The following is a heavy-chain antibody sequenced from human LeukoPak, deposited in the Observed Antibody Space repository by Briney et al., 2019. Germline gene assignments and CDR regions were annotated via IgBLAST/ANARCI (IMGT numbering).Heavy chain of an antibody. CDR1: GFTFSSHT. CDR2: ISSFSSHT. J-gene: IGHJ4*02. CDR3: ARDAAWGLIHYPVDY. D-gene: IGHD7-27*01. V-gene: IGHV3-21*01. Sequence: PGGSLRLSCAASGFTFSSHTMNWVRQAPGKGLEWVSSISSFSSHTYYADSLKGRFTISRDNARDSLFLQMNSLRAEDAAVYYCARDAAWGLIHYPVDYWGQGTLVTVSS.